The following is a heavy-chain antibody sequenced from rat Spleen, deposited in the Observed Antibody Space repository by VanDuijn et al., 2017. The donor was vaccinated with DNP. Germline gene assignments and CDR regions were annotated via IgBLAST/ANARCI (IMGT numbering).Heavy chain of an antibody. V-gene: IGHV2-1*01. D-gene: IGHD1-10*01. Sequence: QVQLKESGPGLVQPSQTLSLTCTVSGFSLTSNSVHWVRQPPGKGLEWMGGIWGDGSTDYNSALKYRLSISRDTSNSQVCLKMNSMQPDDTAIYFGTRWVTTTAVMDAWVQGASVTVSS. CDR2: IWGDGST. J-gene: IGHJ4*01. CDR3: TRWVTTTAVMDA. CDR1: GFSLTSNS.